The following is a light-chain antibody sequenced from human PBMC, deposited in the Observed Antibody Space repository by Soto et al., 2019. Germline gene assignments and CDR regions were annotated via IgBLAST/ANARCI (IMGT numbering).Light chain of an antibody. CDR3: AAWDDSLSGLV. V-gene: IGLV1-47*01. CDR1: SSNIGSNY. CDR2: RNN. Sequence: QSVLTQPHSASGTPGQRVTISCSGSSSNIGSNYVYWYQQLPGTAPKLLIYRNNQRTSGVPDRFSGSKSGTSASLAISGLRSEDEADYYCAAWDDSLSGLVFGGGTQLTVL. J-gene: IGLJ2*01.